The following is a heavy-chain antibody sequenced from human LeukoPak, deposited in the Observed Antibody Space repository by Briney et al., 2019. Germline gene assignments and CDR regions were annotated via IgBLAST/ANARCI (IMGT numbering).Heavy chain of an antibody. D-gene: IGHD1-26*01. CDR3: ARGGGYYAIDY. Sequence: PGGSLRLSCAASGFIVNSNYMNWVRQAPGKGLEWVSALYSDDTTYYADSVKGRFTISRDNSKNTLYLQMNNLRAEDTAVYYCARGGGYYAIDYWGQGTLVTVSS. CDR1: GFIVNSNY. J-gene: IGHJ4*02. V-gene: IGHV3-53*01. CDR2: LYSDDTT.